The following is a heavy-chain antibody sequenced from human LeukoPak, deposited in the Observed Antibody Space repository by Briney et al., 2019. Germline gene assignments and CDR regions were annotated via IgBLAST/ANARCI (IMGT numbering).Heavy chain of an antibody. V-gene: IGHV7-4-1*02. CDR2: INTNTGNP. D-gene: IGHD3-22*01. Sequence: ASVTVSCKASGYTFTSYAMNWVRQAPGQGLEWMGWINTNTGNPTYAQGFTGRFVFSLDTSVSTAYLQISSLKAEDTAVYYCAIASYYYDSSGPTSWFDPWGQGTLVTVSS. CDR1: GYTFTSYA. J-gene: IGHJ5*02. CDR3: AIASYYYDSSGPTSWFDP.